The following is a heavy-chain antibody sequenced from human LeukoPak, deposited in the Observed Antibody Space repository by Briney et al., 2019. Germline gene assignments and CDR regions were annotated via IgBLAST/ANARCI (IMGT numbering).Heavy chain of an antibody. CDR2: IYYSGTT. Sequence: PSETLSLTCTVSGGSISSYYWSWIRQPPGKGLEWIGYIYYSGTTNYNPSLKSRVTISVDTSKNQFSLKLSSVTAADTAVYYCATDGGIVVVPATKELVDTAMALPYYFDYWGQGTLVTVSS. V-gene: IGHV4-59*08. CDR1: GGSISSYY. CDR3: ATDGGIVVVPATKELVDTAMALPYYFDY. J-gene: IGHJ4*02. D-gene: IGHD2-2*01.